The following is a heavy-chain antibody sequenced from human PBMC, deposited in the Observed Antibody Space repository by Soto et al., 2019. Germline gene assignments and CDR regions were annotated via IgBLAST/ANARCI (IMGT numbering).Heavy chain of an antibody. CDR3: AKDPLGSGYYVY. CDR2: ISGSGGST. V-gene: IGHV3-23*01. J-gene: IGHJ4*02. Sequence: GGSLSLSCAASGFTFSSYAMSWVRQAPGKGLEWVSAISGSGGSTYYADSVKGRFTTSRNNSKNSSYLQMNGLRAENTVVYYCAKDPLGSGYYVYWGQGTLVTVSS. CDR1: GFTFSSYA. D-gene: IGHD3-3*01.